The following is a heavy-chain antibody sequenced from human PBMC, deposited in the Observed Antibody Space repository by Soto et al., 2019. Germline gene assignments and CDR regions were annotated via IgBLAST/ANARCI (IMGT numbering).Heavy chain of an antibody. CDR3: ARRGVGIVAIYYYYGMDV. Sequence: SETLSLTCAVSGGSISSSNWWSWVRQPPGKGLEWIGEIYHSGSTNYNPSLKSRVTISVDKSKNKFSLKLRSVTDADTAVFYCARRGVGIVAIYYYYGMDVWGQGTTVTVSS. V-gene: IGHV4-4*02. CDR2: IYHSGST. CDR1: GGSISSSNW. D-gene: IGHD5-12*01. J-gene: IGHJ6*02.